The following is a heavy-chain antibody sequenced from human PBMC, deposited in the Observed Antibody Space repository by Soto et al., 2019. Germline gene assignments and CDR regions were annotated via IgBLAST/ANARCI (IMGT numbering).Heavy chain of an antibody. CDR3: ARGILGPGDYYYGMDF. CDR1: GFTFNNYD. CDR2: IGTLGDT. J-gene: IGHJ6*02. Sequence: LRLSCAASGFTFNNYDMHWVRQAPGKGLEWVSGIGTLGDTYYPGSVEGRFTISRENAKNSLYLQMNSLRAGDTALYYCARGILGPGDYYYGMDFWGQGTTVTVSS. D-gene: IGHD7-27*01. V-gene: IGHV3-13*01.